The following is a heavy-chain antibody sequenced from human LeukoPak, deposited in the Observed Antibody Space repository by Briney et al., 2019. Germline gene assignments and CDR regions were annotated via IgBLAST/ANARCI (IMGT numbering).Heavy chain of an antibody. CDR1: GYTFTSYG. J-gene: IGHJ6*03. CDR3: ARGLIPLDYYYYYMDV. V-gene: IGHV1-18*01. D-gene: IGHD2-21*01. Sequence: ASVKVSCKASGYTFTSYGISWVRQAPGQGLEWMGWISAYNGNTNYAQKFQGRVTITADESTSTAYMELSSLRSEDTAVYYCARGLIPLDYYYYYMDVWGKGTTVTVSS. CDR2: ISAYNGNT.